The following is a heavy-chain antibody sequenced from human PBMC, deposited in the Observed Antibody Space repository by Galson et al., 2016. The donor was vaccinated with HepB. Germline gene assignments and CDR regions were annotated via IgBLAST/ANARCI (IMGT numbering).Heavy chain of an antibody. CDR2: LTYDGTNK. CDR1: GFTFNNYG. J-gene: IGHJ5*02. CDR3: ARAREAFYRDSSGYWVLDP. V-gene: IGHV3-30*03. Sequence: SLRLSCAASGFTFNNYGTHWVRRAPGKGLEWVAVLTYDGTNKYYADSVKGRFTISRDNSKNTLYLQLNSLRAEDTAVYYCARAREAFYRDSSGYWVLDPWGQGTLVTVSS. D-gene: IGHD3-22*01.